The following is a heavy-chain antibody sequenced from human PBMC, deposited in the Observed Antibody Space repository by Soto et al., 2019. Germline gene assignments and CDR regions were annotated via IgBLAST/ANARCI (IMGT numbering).Heavy chain of an antibody. D-gene: IGHD2-15*01. CDR1: GFTVSSNY. J-gene: IGHJ6*02. V-gene: IGHV3-66*01. CDR2: IYNGGST. Sequence: PGGSLRLSCAASGFTVSSNYMSWVRQAPGKGLEWVSVIYNGGSTYYADSVKGRFTISRDNSKNTLYLQMNSLRAEDTAVYYCAKVVVVAASYYYYGMDVWGQGTTVTVSS. CDR3: AKVVVVAASYYYYGMDV.